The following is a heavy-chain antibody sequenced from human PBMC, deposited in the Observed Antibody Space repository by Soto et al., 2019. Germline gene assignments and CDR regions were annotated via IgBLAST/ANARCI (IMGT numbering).Heavy chain of an antibody. CDR3: ARESEDLTSNFDY. V-gene: IGHV3-21*06. Sequence: SLRLSCAASGFTFTRFSMNWVRQAPGKGLEWVSSISSTTNYIYYGDSMKGRFTISRDNAKNSLYLEMNSLRAEDTAVYYCARESEDLTSNFDYWGQGTLVTVSS. J-gene: IGHJ4*02. CDR2: ISSTTNYI. CDR1: GFTFTRFS.